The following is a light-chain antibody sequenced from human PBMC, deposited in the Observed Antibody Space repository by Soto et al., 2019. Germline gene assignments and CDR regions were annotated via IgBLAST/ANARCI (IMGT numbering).Light chain of an antibody. J-gene: IGKJ1*01. CDR1: QSLSSS. CDR2: STS. CDR3: QQYDNWPWT. V-gene: IGKV3-15*01. Sequence: KLLTQSPGTLSLSPGERATLFCRASQSLSSSLAWYQQKPGQPPRLIIYSTSRRATGVPVRFSGSGSGTDFTLTIVSLQSEDFGVYFCQQYDNWPWTFGQGTKVEIK.